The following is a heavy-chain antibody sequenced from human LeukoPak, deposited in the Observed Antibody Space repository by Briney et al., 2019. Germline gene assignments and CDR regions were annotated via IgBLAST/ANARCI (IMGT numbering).Heavy chain of an antibody. CDR2: INHSGST. CDR3: ARLVPRYGSGSQSDY. V-gene: IGHV4-34*01. D-gene: IGHD3-10*01. Sequence: SETLSLTCAVYGGSFSGYYWSWIRQPPGKGLEWIGEINHSGSTNYNPSLKSRVTISVDASKNQFSLKLSSVTAADTAVYYCARLVPRYGSGSQSDYWGQGTLVTVSS. CDR1: GGSFSGYY. J-gene: IGHJ4*02.